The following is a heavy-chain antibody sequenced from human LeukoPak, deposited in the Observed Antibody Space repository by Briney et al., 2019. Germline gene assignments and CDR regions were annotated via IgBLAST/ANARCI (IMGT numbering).Heavy chain of an antibody. D-gene: IGHD6-13*01. CDR1: GFTFSSYA. CDR3: ARDHINSWESDY. V-gene: IGHV3-30-3*01. J-gene: IGHJ4*02. CDR2: ISYDGSNK. Sequence: GGSLRLSCAASGFTFSSYAMHWVRQAPGKGLEWVAVISYDGSNKYYADSVKGRFTISRDNSKNTLYLQMNSLRAEDTAVYYCARDHINSWESDYWGQGTLVTVSS.